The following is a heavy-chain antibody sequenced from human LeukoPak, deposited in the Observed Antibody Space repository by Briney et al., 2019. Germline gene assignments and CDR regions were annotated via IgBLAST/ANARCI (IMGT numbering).Heavy chain of an antibody. CDR2: IYYSGST. J-gene: IGHJ3*02. D-gene: IGHD3-22*01. V-gene: IGHV4-59*08. CDR1: GDSISSYY. CDR3: ARSERIIVILGGAFDI. Sequence: PSETLSLTCTVSGDSISSYYWSWIRQPPGKGLEWIGYIYYSGSTNYSPSLKSRVTISVDTSKNQFSLKLSSVTAADTAVYYCARSERIIVILGGAFDIWGQGTVVTVSS.